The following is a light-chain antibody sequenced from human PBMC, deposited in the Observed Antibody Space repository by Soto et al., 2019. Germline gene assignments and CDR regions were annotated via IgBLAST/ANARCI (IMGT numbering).Light chain of an antibody. V-gene: IGKV4-1*01. CDR1: QSILYSSNNKNY. CDR3: QQDYSSPLT. J-gene: IGKJ4*01. CDR2: WAS. Sequence: DIVMTQSPDSLAVSLGETATINCKSSQSILYSSNNKNYLTWYQQKPGQPPKLLIYWASTRESVVPDRFSGSGSGTDFTLTISRLQAEDVAVYDCQQDYSSPLTFGGGTKVEIK.